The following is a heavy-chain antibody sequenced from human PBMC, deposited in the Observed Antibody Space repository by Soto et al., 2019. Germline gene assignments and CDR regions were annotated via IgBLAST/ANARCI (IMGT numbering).Heavy chain of an antibody. CDR2: IYYSGST. V-gene: IGHV4-39*01. CDR3: VGIISLLWFGESPYGMDV. Sequence: SETLSLTCTVSVGSISSSSYYWGWIRQPPGKGLEWIGSIYYSGSTYYNPSLKSRVTISVDTSKNQFSLKLSSVTAADTAVYYCVGIISLLWFGESPYGMDVWGQGTTLTVSS. CDR1: VGSISSSSYY. D-gene: IGHD3-10*01. J-gene: IGHJ6*02.